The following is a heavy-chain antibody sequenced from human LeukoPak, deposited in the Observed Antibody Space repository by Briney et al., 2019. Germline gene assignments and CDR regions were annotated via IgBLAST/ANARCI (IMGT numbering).Heavy chain of an antibody. CDR3: ARGSPYCSSTSCYCDY. CDR2: IYPGDSDT. V-gene: IGHV5-51*01. CDR1: GYNFTNYW. D-gene: IGHD2-2*01. J-gene: IGHJ4*02. Sequence: GESLKISCKGSGYNFTNYWIGWVRQMPGKGLEWMGIIYPGDSDTRYSPSFQGQVTISADKSISTAYLQWSSLKASDTAMYYCARGSPYCSSTSCYCDYWGQGTLVTVSS.